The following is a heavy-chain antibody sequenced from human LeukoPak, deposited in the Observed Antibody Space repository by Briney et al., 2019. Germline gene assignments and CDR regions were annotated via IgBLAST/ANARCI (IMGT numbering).Heavy chain of an antibody. CDR3: AKDIRCSGSYRSGNY. CDR1: GFTFSSYS. V-gene: IGHV3-21*04. Sequence: PGGSLRLSCAGSGFTFSSYSVNWVRQAPGKGLEWVSSISTSSSYIYYVDSVKGRFTISRDNAKNSLNLQMNSLRADDTAVYYCAKDIRCSGSYRSGNYWGQGTLVTVSS. D-gene: IGHD1-26*01. J-gene: IGHJ4*02. CDR2: ISTSSSYI.